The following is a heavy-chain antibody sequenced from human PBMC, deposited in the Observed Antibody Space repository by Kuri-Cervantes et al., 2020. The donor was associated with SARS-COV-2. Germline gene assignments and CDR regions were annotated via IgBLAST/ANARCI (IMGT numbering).Heavy chain of an antibody. CDR3: ARDGGVGEAKEDY. Sequence: SETLSPTCTVSGYSTSSGYYGGWIRQPPGKGLEWIGSIYHSGCTYYNPSLKSRVTISVDTSKNQFSLKLSSVTAADTAVYYCARDGGVGEAKEDYWGQGTLVTVSS. D-gene: IGHD3-10*01. J-gene: IGHJ4*02. CDR1: GYSTSSGYY. CDR2: IYHSGCT. V-gene: IGHV4-38-2*02.